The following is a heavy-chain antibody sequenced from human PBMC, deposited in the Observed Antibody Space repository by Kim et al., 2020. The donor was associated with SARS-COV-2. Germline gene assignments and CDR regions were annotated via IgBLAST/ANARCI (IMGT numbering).Heavy chain of an antibody. D-gene: IGHD5-18*01. J-gene: IGHJ4*02. V-gene: IGHV1-69*13. Sequence: SVKVSCKASGGTFSSYAISWVRQAPGQGLEWMGGIIPIFGTANYAQKFQGRVTITADESTRTAYMELSSLRSEDTAVYYCARGVYSYGYYFDYWGQGTLVTVSS. CDR2: IIPIFGTA. CDR1: GGTFSSYA. CDR3: ARGVYSYGYYFDY.